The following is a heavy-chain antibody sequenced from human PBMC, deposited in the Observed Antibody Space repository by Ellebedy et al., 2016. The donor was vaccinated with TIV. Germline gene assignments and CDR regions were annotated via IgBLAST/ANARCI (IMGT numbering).Heavy chain of an antibody. J-gene: IGHJ5*02. CDR3: ARLGHGSGSSDWFDP. V-gene: IGHV3-7*01. Sequence: GESLKISCAASGFTFSSYGMHWLRQAPGKGLEWVANIKQDGRETRYVDSVKGRFTISRVNAKNSLYLQMNSLRAEDTAVYYCARLGHGSGSSDWFDPWGQGTLVTVSS. CDR2: IKQDGRET. CDR1: GFTFSSYG. D-gene: IGHD3-10*01.